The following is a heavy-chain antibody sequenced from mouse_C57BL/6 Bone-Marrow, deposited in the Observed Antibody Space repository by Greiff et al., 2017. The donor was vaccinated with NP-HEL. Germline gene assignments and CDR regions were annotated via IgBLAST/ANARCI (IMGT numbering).Heavy chain of an antibody. CDR3: AGDQVGRGDFDY. Sequence: EVQLVESGGGLVKPGGSLKLSCAASGFTFSSYAMSWVRQTPEKRLEWVATISDGGSYTYYPDNVKGRFTISRDNAKNNLYLQMSHMKTEDTAVYDCAGDQVGRGDFDYWGQGTTLTVSS. D-gene: IGHD4-1*01. CDR1: GFTFSSYA. J-gene: IGHJ2*01. CDR2: ISDGGSYT. V-gene: IGHV5-4*01.